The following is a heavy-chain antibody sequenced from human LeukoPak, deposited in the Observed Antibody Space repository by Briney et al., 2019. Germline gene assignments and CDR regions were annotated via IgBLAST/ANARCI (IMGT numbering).Heavy chain of an antibody. Sequence: GGSLRLSCAASGFTFSSYSMNWVRQAPGKGLEWVSSISSSSSYIYYADSVKGRFTISRDNAKNSLYLQMNSLRAEDTAVYYCARAKEYYDILTGYGYYYGMDVWGQGNPGHRLL. CDR2: ISSSSSYI. D-gene: IGHD3-9*01. J-gene: IGHJ6*02. V-gene: IGHV3-21*01. CDR1: GFTFSSYS. CDR3: ARAKEYYDILTGYGYYYGMDV.